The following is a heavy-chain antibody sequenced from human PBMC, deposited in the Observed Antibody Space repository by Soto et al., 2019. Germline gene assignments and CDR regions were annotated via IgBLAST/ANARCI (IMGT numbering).Heavy chain of an antibody. Sequence: QVQLVESGGGVVQPGRSLRLSCAASGFTFSSYGMHWVRQAPGKGLEWVAVIWYDGSNKYYADSVKGRFTISRDNSKNTLYLQRNSLRAEDTAVYYCAREVEQWLVQGPDDYYGMDVWGQGTTVTVSS. V-gene: IGHV3-33*01. D-gene: IGHD6-19*01. CDR3: AREVEQWLVQGPDDYYGMDV. CDR1: GFTFSSYG. J-gene: IGHJ6*02. CDR2: IWYDGSNK.